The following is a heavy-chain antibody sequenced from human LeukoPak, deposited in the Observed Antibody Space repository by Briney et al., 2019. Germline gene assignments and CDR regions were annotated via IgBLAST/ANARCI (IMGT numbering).Heavy chain of an antibody. D-gene: IGHD1-14*01. CDR3: ARTLNLPRKDAFDI. V-gene: IGHV1-69*01. CDR1: GGTFSSYA. Sequence: VRVSCKASGGTFSSYAISWVRQAPGQGLEWMGGIIPIFGTANYAQKFQGRVTITADESTSTAYMELSSLRSEDTAVYYCARTLNLPRKDAFDIWGQGTMVTVSS. CDR2: IIPIFGTA. J-gene: IGHJ3*02.